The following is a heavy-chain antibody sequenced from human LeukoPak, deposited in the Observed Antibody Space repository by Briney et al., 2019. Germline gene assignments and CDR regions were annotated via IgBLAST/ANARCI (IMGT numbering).Heavy chain of an antibody. V-gene: IGHV3-7*01. CDR3: ARDTIVSAFDI. D-gene: IGHD2/OR15-2a*01. Sequence: GGSLRLSCAASGSTFSSYWMSWVRQAPGKGLEWVANIKQDGSEKYYVDSVKGRFTISRDNAKNSLYLQMNSLRAEDTAVYYCARDTIVSAFDIWGQGTMVTVSS. CDR1: GSTFSSYW. J-gene: IGHJ3*02. CDR2: IKQDGSEK.